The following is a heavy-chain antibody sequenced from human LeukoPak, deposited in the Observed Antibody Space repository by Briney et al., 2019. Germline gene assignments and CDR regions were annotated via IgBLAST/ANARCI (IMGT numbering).Heavy chain of an antibody. J-gene: IGHJ6*03. V-gene: IGHV1-2*02. CDR3: AREAGYDILTGYYRGYYMDV. Sequence: ASVKVSCKASGYTFTGYYMHWVRQAPGQGLEWMGWINPNSGGTNYAQKFQGRVTMTRDTSISTAYMELSRLRSDDMAVYYCAREAGYDILTGYYRGYYMDVWGKGTTVTVSS. CDR1: GYTFTGYY. CDR2: INPNSGGT. D-gene: IGHD3-9*01.